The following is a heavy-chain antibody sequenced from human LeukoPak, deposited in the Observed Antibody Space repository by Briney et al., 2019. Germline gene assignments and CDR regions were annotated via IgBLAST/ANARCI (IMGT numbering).Heavy chain of an antibody. CDR3: AGNRNALGDINWFDP. J-gene: IGHJ5*02. CDR1: GDSINSHY. V-gene: IGHV4-59*11. CDR2: IFSSGKS. D-gene: IGHD2-8*01. Sequence: PSETLSLTCTVSGDSINSHYWNWIRQPPGKGLEWIGYIFSSGKSNYNPSLKSRVAISVDTSKNQFSLKLGSVTAADKAVYYCAGNRNALGDINWFDPWGQGTLVTVSS.